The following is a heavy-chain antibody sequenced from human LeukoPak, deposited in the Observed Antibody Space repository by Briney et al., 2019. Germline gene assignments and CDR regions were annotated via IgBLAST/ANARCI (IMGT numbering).Heavy chain of an antibody. CDR3: AKERTFSDYDLDC. J-gene: IGHJ4*02. CDR2: VSPGGGSK. V-gene: IGHV3-23*01. CDR1: GFTFSNHG. D-gene: IGHD5-12*01. Sequence: GGSLRLSCAASGFTFSNHGINWVRQGPGKGLEWVSAVSPGGGSKSYADSVKGRFTISKDNSRNTVYLQMNNLRAEDTALYYCAKERTFSDYDLDCWGQGTLVTVSS.